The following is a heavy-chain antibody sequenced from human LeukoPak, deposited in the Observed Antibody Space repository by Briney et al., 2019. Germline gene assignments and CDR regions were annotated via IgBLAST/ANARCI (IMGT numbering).Heavy chain of an antibody. D-gene: IGHD3-22*01. CDR1: GYTFTGYY. CDR3: ARDEVLHSSGYYYARDFDY. J-gene: IGHJ4*02. CDR2: INPNSGGT. Sequence: ASVKVSCKASGYTFTGYYMHWVRRAPGQGLEWMGWINPNSGGTNYAQKFQGRVTMTRDTSISTAYMELSRLRSDDTAVYYCARDEVLHSSGYYYARDFDYWGQGTLVTVSS. V-gene: IGHV1-2*02.